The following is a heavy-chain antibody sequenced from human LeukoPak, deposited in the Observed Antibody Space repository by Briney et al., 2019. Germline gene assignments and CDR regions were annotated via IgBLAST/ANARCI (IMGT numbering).Heavy chain of an antibody. CDR3: ARGPYYYDSSGYYNYFDY. Sequence: GGSLRLSCAASGFTFSDYGMHWVRQAPGKGLEWVAVISYDGSNKYYSDSVKGRFTISRDNPKNTLSLQMNSLRAEDTAVYYCARGPYYYDSSGYYNYFDYWGQGTLVTVSS. V-gene: IGHV3-30*03. J-gene: IGHJ4*02. CDR1: GFTFSDYG. CDR2: ISYDGSNK. D-gene: IGHD3-22*01.